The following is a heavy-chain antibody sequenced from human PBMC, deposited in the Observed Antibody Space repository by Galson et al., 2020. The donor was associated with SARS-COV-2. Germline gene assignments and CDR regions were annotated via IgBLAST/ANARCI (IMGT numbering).Heavy chain of an antibody. CDR3: AREGYYGSGSYYPITYYYYGMDV. CDR1: GYTFTSYG. J-gene: IGHJ6*02. V-gene: IGHV1-18*04. Sequence: ASVKVSCKASGYTFTSYGISWVRQAPGQGLEWMGWISAYNGNTNYAQKLQGRVTMTTDTSTSTAYMELRSLRSDDTAVYYCAREGYYGSGSYYPITYYYYGMDVWGQGTTVTVS. D-gene: IGHD3-10*01. CDR2: ISAYNGNT.